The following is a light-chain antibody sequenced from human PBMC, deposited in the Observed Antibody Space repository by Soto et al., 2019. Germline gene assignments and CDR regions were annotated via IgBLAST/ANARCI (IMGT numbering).Light chain of an antibody. V-gene: IGLV1-44*01. J-gene: IGLJ2*01. CDR3: AAWDDSLKVVV. Sequence: QAVVTQPPSASGTHGQRVTMSCSGSRPNIGSNTVNWYQQLPGTAPKVLIYSNDQRPSGVPDRFSGSKSGTSASLAISGLQSEDEADYYCAAWDDSLKVVVFGGGTKVTVL. CDR1: RPNIGSNT. CDR2: SND.